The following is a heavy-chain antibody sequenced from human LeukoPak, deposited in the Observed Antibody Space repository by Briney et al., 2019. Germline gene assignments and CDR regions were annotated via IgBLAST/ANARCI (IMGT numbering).Heavy chain of an antibody. CDR1: GGTLSSFA. D-gene: IGHD2-21*02. Sequence: SVKVSCKASGGTLSSFAFSWMRQAPGQGLEWMGRIIPIYNPVHYAQRFLGRVTISTDESTNTVYMELSRLRHEDTAVYYCAREPLGCGGDCHFDFWGQGTLVTVSS. J-gene: IGHJ4*02. CDR3: AREPLGCGGDCHFDF. V-gene: IGHV1-69*05. CDR2: IIPIYNPV.